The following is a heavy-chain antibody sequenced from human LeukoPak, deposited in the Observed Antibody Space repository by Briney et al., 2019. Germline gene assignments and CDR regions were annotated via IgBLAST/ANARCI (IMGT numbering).Heavy chain of an antibody. J-gene: IGHJ4*02. CDR2: ISAYNGNT. CDR3: ARRMTAYDY. D-gene: IGHD2-21*02. CDR1: DYTFTKYG. Sequence: VKVSCKAADYTFTKYGISWVRQAPGQGLEWMGWISAYNGNTNYAQKLQGRVTMTTDTSTSTAYMELRSLRSDDTAVYYCARRMTAYDYWGQGTLVTVSS. V-gene: IGHV1-18*01.